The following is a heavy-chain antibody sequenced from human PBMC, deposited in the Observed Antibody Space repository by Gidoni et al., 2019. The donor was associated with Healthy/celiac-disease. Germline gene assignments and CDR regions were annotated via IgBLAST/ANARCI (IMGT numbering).Heavy chain of an antibody. V-gene: IGHV3-30-3*01. CDR1: GFPFSSYA. CDR2: ISYDGSNK. J-gene: IGHJ3*02. CDR3: ARGWYSSGWYDAFDI. Sequence: VQLVESGGGVVQPGRSLRLSCAASGFPFSSYAMHWVRQAPGKGREWLAVISYDGSNKYYADSVKGRFTSSRDNSKNTLYLQMNSLRAEDTAVYYCARGWYSSGWYDAFDIWGQGTMVTVSS. D-gene: IGHD6-19*01.